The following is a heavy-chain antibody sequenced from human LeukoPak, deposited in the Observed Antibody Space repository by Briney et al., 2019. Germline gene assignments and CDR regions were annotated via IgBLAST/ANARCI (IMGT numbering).Heavy chain of an antibody. D-gene: IGHD6-13*01. CDR3: ATTFSVAVAGNRVFGH. Sequence: PGGSLRLSCAASGFTFSSNSVSWVRQAPGKGLEWVSAISGSGDNTYYGDSVKGRFTISRDNSKNTLYLQMNSLRAEDTAVYYCATTFSVAVAGNRVFGHWGQGTLVTVSS. J-gene: IGHJ5*02. CDR1: GFTFSSNS. CDR2: ISGSGDNT. V-gene: IGHV3-23*01.